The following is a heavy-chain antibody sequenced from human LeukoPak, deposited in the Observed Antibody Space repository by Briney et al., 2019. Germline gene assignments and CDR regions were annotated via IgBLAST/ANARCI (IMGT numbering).Heavy chain of an antibody. V-gene: IGHV6-1*01. Sequence: SHTLSLSFSIAGDNVSFNTAVLNWIRQSPSRGLGWLGITYYRANCNNDYAVSVKSRITITPDTSKNQSSLQLNSVTPEDTAVYYCERALGVYSSGWLDYYSYGMDVWGQGTTVTVSS. J-gene: IGHJ6*02. CDR1: GDNVSFNTAV. D-gene: IGHD6-19*01. CDR3: ERALGVYSSGWLDYYSYGMDV. CDR2: TYYRANCNN.